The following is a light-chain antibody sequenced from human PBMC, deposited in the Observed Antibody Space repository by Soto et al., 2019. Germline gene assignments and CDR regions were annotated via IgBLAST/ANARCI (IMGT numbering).Light chain of an antibody. Sequence: EIVMTQSPGTLSVSPGEGATLSCRASQSVSSDLAWIQQKPGQAPRLLIYGASTRATGIPARFSGSGSGTEFTLTISSLQPEDFAVYSCQQYNSWPRTFAQGTKVDIK. CDR1: QSVSSD. V-gene: IGKV3-15*01. CDR3: QQYNSWPRT. J-gene: IGKJ1*01. CDR2: GAS.